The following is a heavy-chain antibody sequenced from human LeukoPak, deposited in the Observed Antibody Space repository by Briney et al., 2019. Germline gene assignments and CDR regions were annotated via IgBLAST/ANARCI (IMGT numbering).Heavy chain of an antibody. Sequence: GGTLRLSCAASIFTFSNYDMSWVRQAPGRGLEWVSTISASGGRTNYEYSVKGRLTISRDNSKNTLYLLMTNLRAEDTAVYYCARVATRVHWYFDLWGRGTPVTVSS. J-gene: IGHJ2*01. CDR1: IFTFSNYD. V-gene: IGHV3-23*01. CDR3: ARVATRVHWYFDL. D-gene: IGHD5-24*01. CDR2: ISASGGRT.